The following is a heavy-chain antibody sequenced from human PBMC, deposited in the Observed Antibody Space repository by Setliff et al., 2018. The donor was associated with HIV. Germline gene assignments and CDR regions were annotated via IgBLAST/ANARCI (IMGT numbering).Heavy chain of an antibody. CDR2: IDAGNGNT. V-gene: IGHV1-3*03. CDR3: ARGALLAVFDFDH. J-gene: IGHJ4*02. Sequence: ASVKVSCKASGYTFTSYAMHWVRQAPGQGLEWMAWIDAGNGNTKYSQEFQGRVTITRDTSASTAYMELSSLRSEDMAIYFCARGALLAVFDFDHWGQGTLVTVSS. D-gene: IGHD3-10*01. CDR1: GYTFTSYA.